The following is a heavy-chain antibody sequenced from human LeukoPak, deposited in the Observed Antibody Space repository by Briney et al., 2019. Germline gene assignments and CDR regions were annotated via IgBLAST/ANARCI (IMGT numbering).Heavy chain of an antibody. CDR2: ISSDGVTT. Sequence: GGSLRLSCSASGFTLSSYAMHWVRQAPGKGLEYVSAISSDGVTTYYADSVKGRFTISRDNSKNTLYLQMSSLRAEDTAVYYCVKAMATYGYRVPFDYWGQGTLVTVSS. D-gene: IGHD5-18*01. CDR3: VKAMATYGYRVPFDY. J-gene: IGHJ4*02. CDR1: GFTLSSYA. V-gene: IGHV3-64D*09.